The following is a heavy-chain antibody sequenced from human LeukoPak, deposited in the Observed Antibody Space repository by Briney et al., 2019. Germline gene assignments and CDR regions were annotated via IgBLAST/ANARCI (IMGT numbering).Heavy chain of an antibody. V-gene: IGHV3-7*03. Sequence: GGSLRLSCAASEFTFSNYWMTWVRQAPGKGLEWVANIKEDGSDKYYVDSVKGRFTISRDNAKNSLYLQMNSLRAEDTAVYYCAKSYNGYESKPDYWGQGTLVTVSS. CDR3: AKSYNGYESKPDY. J-gene: IGHJ4*02. D-gene: IGHD5-12*01. CDR2: IKEDGSDK. CDR1: EFTFSNYW.